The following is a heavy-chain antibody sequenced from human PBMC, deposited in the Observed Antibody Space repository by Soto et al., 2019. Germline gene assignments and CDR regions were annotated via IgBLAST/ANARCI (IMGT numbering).Heavy chain of an antibody. CDR2: IGTAGDT. CDR1: GFTFSSYD. D-gene: IGHD3-3*01. CDR3: ARGYYDFWSGYQYYFDY. V-gene: IGHV3-13*01. Sequence: PVGSLRLSCAASGFTFSSYDMHWVRQATGKGLEWVSAIGTAGDTYYPGSVKGRFTISRENAKNSLYLQMNSLRAGDTAVYYCARGYYDFWSGYQYYFDYWGQGTLVTVSS. J-gene: IGHJ4*02.